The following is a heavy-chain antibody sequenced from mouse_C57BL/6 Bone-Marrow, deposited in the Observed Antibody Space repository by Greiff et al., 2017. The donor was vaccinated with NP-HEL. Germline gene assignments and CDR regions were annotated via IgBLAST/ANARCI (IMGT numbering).Heavy chain of an antibody. CDR2: IDPANGNT. CDR1: GFHIKNTY. V-gene: IGHV14-3*01. J-gene: IGHJ3*01. CDR3: ASAWFAY. Sequence: VQLQQSVAELVRPGASVKLSCTASGFHIKNTYMHWVKQRPEQGLEWIGRIDPANGNTKYAPKFQGKATIPAYTSSNTAYLQLSSLTSEDTAIYYCASAWFAYWGQGTLVTVSA.